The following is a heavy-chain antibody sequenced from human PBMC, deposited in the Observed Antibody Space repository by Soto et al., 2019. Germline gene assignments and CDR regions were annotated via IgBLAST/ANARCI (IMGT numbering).Heavy chain of an antibody. V-gene: IGHV3-7*03. CDR1: GFTFSSYW. CDR3: ASTPPGRPYYFDY. J-gene: IGHJ4*02. CDR2: IKQDGSEK. D-gene: IGHD1-1*01. Sequence: GGSLRLSCAASGFTFSSYWMSWVRQASGKGLEWVANIKQDGSEKYYVDSVKGRFTISRDNAKNSLYLQMNSLRAEDTAVYYCASTPPGRPYYFDYWGQGTLVTVSS.